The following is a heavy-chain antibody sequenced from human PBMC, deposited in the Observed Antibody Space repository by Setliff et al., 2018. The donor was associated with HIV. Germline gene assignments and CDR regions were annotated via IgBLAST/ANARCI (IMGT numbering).Heavy chain of an antibody. CDR2: INGYSGKT. J-gene: IGHJ6*02. Sequence: ASVKVSCKSSGYTFSNFGVSWVRQAPGQGLEWLGYINGYSGKTHFSPRLQGRLTMTTDTSTDTVYLELRSLRSDDTAVYFCARDGEYQVLHYYYSGMDVWGQGTTVTVSS. CDR1: GYTFSNFG. V-gene: IGHV1-18*01. CDR3: ARDGEYQVLHYYYSGMDV. D-gene: IGHD2-2*01.